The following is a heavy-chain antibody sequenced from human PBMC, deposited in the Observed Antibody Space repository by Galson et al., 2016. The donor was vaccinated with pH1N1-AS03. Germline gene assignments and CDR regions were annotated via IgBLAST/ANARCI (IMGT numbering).Heavy chain of an antibody. CDR2: INTDSGVT. V-gene: IGHV1-2*04. Sequence: SVKVSCKASGYIFTGFYVHWVRQAPGQGLEWMGWINTDSGVTNYAQKFEAWVTMTRDTSVSTAYMELYGLKSDDTAVYYCARDPRGPCTSATCPTTYYFGNDVWGQGTTVIVSS. J-gene: IGHJ6*02. CDR3: ARDPRGPCTSATCPTTYYFGNDV. CDR1: GYIFTGFY. D-gene: IGHD2-2*01.